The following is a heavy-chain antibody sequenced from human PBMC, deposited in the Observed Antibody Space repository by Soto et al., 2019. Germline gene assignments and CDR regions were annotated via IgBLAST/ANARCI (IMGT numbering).Heavy chain of an antibody. CDR3: EVKVQLLWFGPPQYYFDY. J-gene: IGHJ4*02. CDR1: GGSISSSSYY. CDR2: IYYSGST. D-gene: IGHD3-10*01. V-gene: IGHV4-39*01. Sequence: SETLSLTCTVSGGSISSSSYYWGWIRQPPGEGLEWIGSIYYSGSTYYNPSLKSRVTISVDTSKNQFSLKLSSVTAADTAVYYCEVKVQLLWFGPPQYYFDYWGQGTLVTVSS.